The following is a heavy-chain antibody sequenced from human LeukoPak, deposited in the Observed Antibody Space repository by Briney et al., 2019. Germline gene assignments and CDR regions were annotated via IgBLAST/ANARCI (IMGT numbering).Heavy chain of an antibody. CDR1: GFSFSSHG. CDR2: IIGGAGST. Sequence: GGSLRLSCAASGFSFSSHGMSWVRQAPGKGLEWVSGIIGGAGSTYYADSVKGRFTISRDNAKNSLYLQMNSLRAEDTAVYYCARSHSGDDYWGQGTLVTVSS. CDR3: ARSHSGDDY. J-gene: IGHJ4*02. D-gene: IGHD2-21*01. V-gene: IGHV3-23*01.